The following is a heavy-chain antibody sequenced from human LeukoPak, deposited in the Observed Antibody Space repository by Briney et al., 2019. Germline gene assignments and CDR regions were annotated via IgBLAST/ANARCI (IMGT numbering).Heavy chain of an antibody. Sequence: SETLPLTCTVSDGSISSYYWSWIRQPAGKGLEWIGRIYTSGSTNYNPSLKSRVTMSVDTSKNQFSLRLNSVTAADTAVYYCARVTGSGSYYNYYLYYYMDVWGRGTTVTISS. J-gene: IGHJ6*03. CDR3: ARVTGSGSYYNYYLYYYMDV. CDR2: IYTSGST. D-gene: IGHD3-10*01. CDR1: DGSISSYY. V-gene: IGHV4-4*07.